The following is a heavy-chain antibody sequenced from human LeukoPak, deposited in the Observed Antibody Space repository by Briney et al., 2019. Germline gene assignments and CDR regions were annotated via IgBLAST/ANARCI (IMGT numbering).Heavy chain of an antibody. CDR1: GGTFSSYA. J-gene: IGHJ5*02. CDR3: ARGRLGITMVRQEWFDP. CDR2: IIPILGIA. D-gene: IGHD3-10*01. V-gene: IGHV1-69*04. Sequence: SVNVSCKASGGTFSSYAISWVRQAPGQGLEWMGRIIPILGIANYAQKFQGRVTITADKSTSTAYMELSSLRSEDTAVYYCARGRLGITMVRQEWFDPWGQGTLVTVSS.